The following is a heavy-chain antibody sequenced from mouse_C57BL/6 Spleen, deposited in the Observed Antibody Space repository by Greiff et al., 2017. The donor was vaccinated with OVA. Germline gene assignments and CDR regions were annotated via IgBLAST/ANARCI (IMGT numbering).Heavy chain of an antibody. J-gene: IGHJ2*01. Sequence: EVHLVESGGGLVKPGGSLKLSCAASGFTFSSYAMSWVRQTPEKRLEWVATISDGGSYTYYPDNVKGRFTISRDNAKNNLYLQMSHLKSEDTAMYYCARDRLTGTDYFDYWGQGTTLTVSS. CDR3: ARDRLTGTDYFDY. CDR1: GFTFSSYA. V-gene: IGHV5-4*01. CDR2: ISDGGSYT. D-gene: IGHD4-1*01.